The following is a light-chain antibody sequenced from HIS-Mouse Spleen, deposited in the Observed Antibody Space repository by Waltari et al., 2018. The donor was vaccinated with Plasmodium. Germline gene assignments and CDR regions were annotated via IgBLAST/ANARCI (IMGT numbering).Light chain of an antibody. V-gene: IGKV3-15*01. J-gene: IGKJ3*01. CDR3: QQYNNWSFT. Sequence: EIVMTQSPATLSVSPGERATPSCRASQRVSSNLAWYQQKPGQAPRLLIYGASTRATGIPARFSGSGSGTEFTLTISRLQSEDFAVYYCQQYNNWSFTFGPGTKVDIK. CDR1: QRVSSN. CDR2: GAS.